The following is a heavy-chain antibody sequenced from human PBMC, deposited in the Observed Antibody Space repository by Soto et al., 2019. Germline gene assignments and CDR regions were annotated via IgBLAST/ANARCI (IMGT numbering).Heavy chain of an antibody. Sequence: SETLPLSCTGSGVSISSYYWSWIRQPPGKGLEWIGYIYYSGSTNYNPSLKSRVTISVDTSKNQFSLKLSSVTAADTAVYYCARMPRSSWYNFDYWGQGTLVTVSS. V-gene: IGHV4-59*08. J-gene: IGHJ4*02. CDR3: ARMPRSSWYNFDY. CDR2: IYYSGST. CDR1: GVSISSYY. D-gene: IGHD6-13*01.